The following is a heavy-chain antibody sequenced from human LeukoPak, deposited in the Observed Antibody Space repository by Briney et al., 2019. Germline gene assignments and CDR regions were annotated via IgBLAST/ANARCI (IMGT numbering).Heavy chain of an antibody. J-gene: IGHJ4*02. CDR2: IIPIFGTA. CDR3: ARDGDGSGSYYFSAFDY. D-gene: IGHD3-10*01. CDR1: GGTFSSYA. V-gene: IGHV1-69*06. Sequence: ASVKASCKASGGTFSSYAISWVRQAPGQGLEWMGGIIPIFGTANYAQKFQGRVTITADKSTSTAYMELSSLRSEDTAVYYCARDGDGSGSYYFSAFDYWGQGTLVTVSS.